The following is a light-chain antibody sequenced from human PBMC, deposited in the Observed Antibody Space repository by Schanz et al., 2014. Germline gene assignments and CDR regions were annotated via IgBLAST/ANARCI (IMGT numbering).Light chain of an antibody. CDR3: CSYAGSSWV. J-gene: IGLJ3*02. CDR1: SGDVGSYNR. V-gene: IGLV2-18*02. CDR2: EVN. Sequence: QSALTQPPSVSGSPGQSVTISCTGTSGDVGSYNRVSWYQQPPGTAPKLMIYEVNNRPSGVPDRFSGSKSGTSASLAITGLQADDEADYYCCSYAGSSWVFGGGTKLTVL.